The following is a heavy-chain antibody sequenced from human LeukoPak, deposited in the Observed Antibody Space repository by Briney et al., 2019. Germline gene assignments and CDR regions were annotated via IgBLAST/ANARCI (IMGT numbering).Heavy chain of an antibody. D-gene: IGHD2-15*01. CDR2: ISGSGGST. Sequence: PGGSLRLSCAASGFTFSSYAVSWVRQAPGKGLEWVSAISGSGGSTYYADSVKGRFTISRDNSKNTLYLQMNSLRAEDTAVYYCAKGDVVVVASPYYYYYGMDVWGQGTTVTVSS. J-gene: IGHJ6*02. V-gene: IGHV3-23*01. CDR1: GFTFSSYA. CDR3: AKGDVVVVASPYYYYYGMDV.